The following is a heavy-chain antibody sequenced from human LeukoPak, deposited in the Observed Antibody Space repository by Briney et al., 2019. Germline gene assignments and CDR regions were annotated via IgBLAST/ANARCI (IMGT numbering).Heavy chain of an antibody. CDR2: INVDGRDI. Sequence: GGSLRLSCAASGFTFSSYWMHWVRQAPGKGLVWVSRINVDGRDITYADSVKGRFTISRDNAKNTLYLQMGSLRAEDTALYYCARALGGNSFDPWGQGTLVTISS. CDR3: ARALGGNSFDP. D-gene: IGHD3-10*01. V-gene: IGHV3-74*01. CDR1: GFTFSSYW. J-gene: IGHJ5*02.